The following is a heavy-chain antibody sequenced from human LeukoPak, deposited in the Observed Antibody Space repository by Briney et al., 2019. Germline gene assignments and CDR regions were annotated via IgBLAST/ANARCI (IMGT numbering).Heavy chain of an antibody. CDR2: ISYDGSNK. D-gene: IGHD3-22*01. CDR1: GFTFSSYA. J-gene: IGHJ4*02. Sequence: GGSLRLSCAASGFTFSSYAMHWVRQAPGKGLEWVAVISYDGSNKYYADSVKGRFTISRDNSKNTLYLQMNSLRAEDTAVYYCARGGQGTMSRWGQGTLVTVSS. V-gene: IGHV3-30-3*01. CDR3: ARGGQGTMSR.